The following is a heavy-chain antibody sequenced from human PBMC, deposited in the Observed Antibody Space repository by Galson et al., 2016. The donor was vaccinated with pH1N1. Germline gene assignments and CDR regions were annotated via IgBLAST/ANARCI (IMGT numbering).Heavy chain of an antibody. Sequence: SLRLSCAASGFNFDTFPLHWVRQAPGKGLEWVAVISSDGRETHYAESVKGRFTTSRDSSKNTLYFQLSSLRPEDTATYYCTRESLRGYFPDWGQGTLVTVSS. V-gene: IGHV3-30*04. J-gene: IGHJ4*02. CDR1: GFNFDTFP. CDR3: TRESLRGYFPD. CDR2: ISSDGRET. D-gene: IGHD5-18*01.